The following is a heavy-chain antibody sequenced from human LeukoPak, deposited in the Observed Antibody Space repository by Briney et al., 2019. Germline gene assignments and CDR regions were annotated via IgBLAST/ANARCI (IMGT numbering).Heavy chain of an antibody. V-gene: IGHV3-48*01. D-gene: IGHD3-3*01. CDR1: GFTFRSYS. J-gene: IGHJ4*02. CDR3: ARNDFWSGYLSYYFDY. Sequence: GGSLRLSCAASGFTFRSYSMNWVRQAPGKGLEGVSYISSSSSTIYYADSVKGRFTISRDNAKNSLYLQMNSLRAEDTAVYYCARNDFWSGYLSYYFDYWGQGTLVTVSS. CDR2: ISSSSSTI.